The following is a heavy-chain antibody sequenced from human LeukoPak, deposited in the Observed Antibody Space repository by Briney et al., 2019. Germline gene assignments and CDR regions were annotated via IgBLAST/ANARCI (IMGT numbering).Heavy chain of an antibody. D-gene: IGHD2-15*01. CDR2: IYYSGST. V-gene: IGHV4-61*05. CDR3: ARLGRGCSGGSCYSNVFDY. Sequence: SETLSLTCIVSGGSIKDSPYYWAWIRQPPGKGLEWIGYIYYSGSTNYNPSLKSRVTISVDTSKNQFSLRLSSMTAADTAVYYCARLGRGCSGGSCYSNVFDYWGQGTLVTVSS. J-gene: IGHJ4*02. CDR1: GGSIKDSPYY.